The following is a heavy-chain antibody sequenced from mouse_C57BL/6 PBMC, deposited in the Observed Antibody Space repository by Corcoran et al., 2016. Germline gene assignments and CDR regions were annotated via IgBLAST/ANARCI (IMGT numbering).Heavy chain of an antibody. CDR2: INTYSGVP. CDR3: AKGYGSSGAMDY. J-gene: IGHJ4*01. V-gene: IGHV9-3*01. Sequence: QIQLVQSGPELKKPGETVKISCKASGYTFTTYGMSWVKQAPGKGLKWMGWINTYSGVPTYADDFKGRFAFSLETSASTAYLQINNLKNEDTATYFCAKGYGSSGAMDYWGQGTSVTVS. CDR1: GYTFTTYG. D-gene: IGHD1-1*01.